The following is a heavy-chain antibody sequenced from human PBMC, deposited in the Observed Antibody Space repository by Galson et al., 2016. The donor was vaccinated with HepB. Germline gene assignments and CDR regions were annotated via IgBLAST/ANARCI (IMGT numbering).Heavy chain of an antibody. CDR1: GFTFSSYA. J-gene: IGHJ4*02. D-gene: IGHD2-15*01. CDR2: ISGSGVNT. V-gene: IGHV3-23*01. CDR3: AKDRGMGGGSCVEY. Sequence: SLRLSCAPSGFTFSSYAMSWVRQAPGKGLEWVSAISGSGVNTYYIGSVKGRFIISRDNSKNTLYLEMNSLRAEDTAVYFCAKDRGMGGGSCVEYWGQGTLVTVSS.